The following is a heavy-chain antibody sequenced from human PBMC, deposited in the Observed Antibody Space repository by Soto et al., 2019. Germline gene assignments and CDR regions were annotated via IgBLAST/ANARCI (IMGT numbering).Heavy chain of an antibody. J-gene: IGHJ6*02. Sequence: ASVKVSCKASGYTFTGYYIQWVRQAPGQGLEWMGWINPNSGATEYAQKFQGRVTMSRDTSISTAYMELSRLRSDDTAVYYCARDIVVVLGATLHYYGMDVWGQGTTVTVPS. D-gene: IGHD2-15*01. CDR1: GYTFTGYY. V-gene: IGHV1-2*02. CDR2: INPNSGAT. CDR3: ARDIVVVLGATLHYYGMDV.